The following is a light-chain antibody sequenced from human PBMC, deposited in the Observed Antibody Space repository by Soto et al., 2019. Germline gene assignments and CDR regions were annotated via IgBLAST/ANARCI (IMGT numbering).Light chain of an antibody. CDR1: SSDIGGYDF. Sequence: QSALTQPASVSGSPGQSITFSCTVTSSDIGGYDFVSWYQQRPAEAPRLMIYEVNKRPSGVSNRFFGSKSGNTASLTISGLQADDEANYYCCAYAGSSNVVFGGGTKVTVL. J-gene: IGLJ2*01. CDR2: EVN. CDR3: CAYAGSSNVV. V-gene: IGLV2-23*02.